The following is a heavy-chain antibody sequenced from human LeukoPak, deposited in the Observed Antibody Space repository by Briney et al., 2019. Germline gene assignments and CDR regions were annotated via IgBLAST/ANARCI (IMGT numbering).Heavy chain of an antibody. CDR1: GGSISSYY. CDR3: ARDSGYSDGLGY. CDR2: IYYSGST. D-gene: IGHD5-18*01. Sequence: SETLSLTCTVSGGSISSYYWSWIRQPPGKGLEWIGYIYYSGSTNYNPSLKSRVTISVDTSKNQFSLKLSSVTAADTAVYYCARDSGYSDGLGYWGQGALVTVSS. J-gene: IGHJ4*02. V-gene: IGHV4-59*01.